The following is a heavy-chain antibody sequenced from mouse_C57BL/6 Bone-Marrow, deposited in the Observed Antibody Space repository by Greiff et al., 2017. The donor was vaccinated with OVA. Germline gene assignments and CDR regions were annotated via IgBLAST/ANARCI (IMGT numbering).Heavy chain of an antibody. CDR1: GYTFTSYD. CDR3: AGLRSFCD. J-gene: IGHJ2*01. V-gene: IGHV1-85*01. D-gene: IGHD2-4*01. Sequence: QVQLQQSGPELVKPGASVKLSCKASGYTFTSYDINWVKQRPGQGLEWIGWIYPRDGSTKYNEKLKGKATLTVDTSSRQAYRELYSLTSGDSTVFFCAGLRSFCDWGQSATLTGSS. CDR2: IYPRDGST.